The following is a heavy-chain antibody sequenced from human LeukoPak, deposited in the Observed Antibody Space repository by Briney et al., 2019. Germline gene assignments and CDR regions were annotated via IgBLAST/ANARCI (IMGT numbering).Heavy chain of an antibody. CDR2: IYYSGIT. D-gene: IGHD3-10*01. V-gene: IGHV4-59*12. Sequence: SETLSLTCTVSGGSISSYYWTWIRQPPGKGLEWIGYIYYSGITNYNPSLKSRDTISVDTSKNQFSLKLTYVTAADTAVYYCARDRVGVRAFDYWGQGTLVTVSS. J-gene: IGHJ4*02. CDR1: GGSISSYY. CDR3: ARDRVGVRAFDY.